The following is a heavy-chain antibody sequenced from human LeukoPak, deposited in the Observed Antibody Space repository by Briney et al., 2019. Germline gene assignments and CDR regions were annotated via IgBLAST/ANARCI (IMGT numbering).Heavy chain of an antibody. J-gene: IGHJ6*03. D-gene: IGHD5-12*01. CDR1: GFTFDDYP. CDR2: ISWDGGNT. Sequence: GGSLRLSCSASGFTFDDYPMHWVRQAPGKGLEWVSLISWDGGNTYYADSVKGRFTISRDNSKNSLYLQMNSLRTEDTALYYCAQGPSGYDYYYYYYMDVWGKGTTVTVSS. CDR3: AQGPSGYDYYYYYYMDV. V-gene: IGHV3-43*01.